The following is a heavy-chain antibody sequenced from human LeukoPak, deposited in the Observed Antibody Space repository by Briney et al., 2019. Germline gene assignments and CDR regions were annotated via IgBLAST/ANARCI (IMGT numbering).Heavy chain of an antibody. CDR2: INPNSGGT. Sequence: ASVKVSCKASGYTFTGYYMHWVRQAPGQGLEWMGWINPNSGGTNYAQKFQGRVTMTRDTSISTAYMELSRLRSDDTVVYYCARDYDFWSGYYYFDYWGQGTLVTVSS. D-gene: IGHD3-3*01. V-gene: IGHV1-2*02. CDR1: GYTFTGYY. CDR3: ARDYDFWSGYYYFDY. J-gene: IGHJ4*02.